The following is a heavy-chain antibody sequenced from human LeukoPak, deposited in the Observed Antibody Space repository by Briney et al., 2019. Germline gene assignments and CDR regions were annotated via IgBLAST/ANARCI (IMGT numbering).Heavy chain of an antibody. J-gene: IGHJ4*02. CDR1: GFTFSSYA. CDR3: VRDGDDFNFDY. Sequence: PGGSLRLSCAASGFTFSSYAMSWVRQAPGKGLEWVSTITGSGGSTYYADSVKGRFTISRDNSKNTLYLQVNSLRAEDTAVYFCVRDGDDFNFDYWGQGSLVTVSS. CDR2: ITGSGGST. D-gene: IGHD5-24*01. V-gene: IGHV3-23*01.